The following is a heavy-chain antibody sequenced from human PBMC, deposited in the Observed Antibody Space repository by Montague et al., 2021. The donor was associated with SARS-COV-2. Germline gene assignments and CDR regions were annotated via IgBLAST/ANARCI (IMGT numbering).Heavy chain of an antibody. CDR2: IYSGGST. D-gene: IGHD6-13*01. CDR1: GFTVSSNY. V-gene: IGHV3-66*01. Sequence: SLRLSCAASGFTVSSNYMSWVRQAPGKGLEWVSDIYSGGSTYYADSVKGRFTISRDNSKNTVYLQMNSLRAEDTAVYYCARDTPKQLNYYYGMDVWGQGTTATLTS. CDR3: ARDTPKQLNYYYGMDV. J-gene: IGHJ6*02.